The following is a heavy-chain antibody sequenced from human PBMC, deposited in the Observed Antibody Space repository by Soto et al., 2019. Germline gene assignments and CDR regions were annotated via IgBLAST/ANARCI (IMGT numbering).Heavy chain of an antibody. CDR3: ARVRPGGYYYGMDV. CDR2: INAGNGNT. V-gene: IGHV1-3*01. Sequence: QVQLVQSGAEVKKPGASVKVSCKASGYTFTSYAMHWVRQAPGQRLEWMGWINAGNGNTKYSQKFQGRVTITRDTSASPAYMELSTLRSEDTAVYYCARVRPGGYYYGMDVWGQGPTVTVSS. CDR1: GYTFTSYA. J-gene: IGHJ6*02.